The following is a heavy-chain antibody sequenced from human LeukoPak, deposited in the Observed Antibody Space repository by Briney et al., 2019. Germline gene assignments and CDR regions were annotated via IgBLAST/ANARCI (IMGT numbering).Heavy chain of an antibody. CDR1: EYSLSDLS. D-gene: IGHD6-19*01. CDR2: FDSENNKM. CDR3: ATDRVYRSSGRSWGFFDY. Sequence: ASVKVSCKISEYSLSDLSIHWVREAPGEGLEWMGGFDSENNKMVYSQKFQGRVTMTEDTSADTAYMELTSLRSEVTAVYFCATDRVYRSSGRSWGFFDYWGQGTLVIVSS. V-gene: IGHV1-24*01. J-gene: IGHJ4*02.